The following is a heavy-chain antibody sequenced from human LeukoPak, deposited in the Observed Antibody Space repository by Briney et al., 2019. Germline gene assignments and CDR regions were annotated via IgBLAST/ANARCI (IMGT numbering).Heavy chain of an antibody. V-gene: IGHV3-23*01. J-gene: IGHJ4*02. CDR1: GFTFSSYA. CDR3: AKDGTTTITFDY. Sequence: PGGSLRLSCVASGFTFSSYAMSWVRQAPGKGLEWVSVISGSGGSTYYRDPVKGRFTISRDNSKNTLYLQMNSLRAEDTAVYYCAKDGTTTITFDYWGQGTLVTVSS. CDR2: ISGSGGST. D-gene: IGHD1-1*01.